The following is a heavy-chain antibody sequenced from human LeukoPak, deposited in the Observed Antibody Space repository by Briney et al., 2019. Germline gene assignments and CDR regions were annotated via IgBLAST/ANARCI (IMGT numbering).Heavy chain of an antibody. J-gene: IGHJ3*02. Sequence: ASVKVSCKASGYTFTSYGISWVRQAPGQGLEWMGWISAYNGNTNYAQKLQGRVTMTTDTSTSTAYMELRSLRSDDTAVYYCARDPPSYCSSTSRPDAFDIWGQGTMVTVSS. CDR2: ISAYNGNT. D-gene: IGHD2-2*01. V-gene: IGHV1-18*01. CDR3: ARDPPSYCSSTSRPDAFDI. CDR1: GYTFTSYG.